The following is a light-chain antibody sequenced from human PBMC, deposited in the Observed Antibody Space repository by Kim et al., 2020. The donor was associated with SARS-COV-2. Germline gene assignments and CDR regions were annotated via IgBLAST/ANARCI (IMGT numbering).Light chain of an antibody. V-gene: IGLV2-14*01. CDR3: NSYTNSNTLV. Sequence: QSALTQPASVSGSRGQSVTISCTGSNSDIGDSKHVCWYQQHPGKAPKLIIYDINNRPSGLSSRFSGSKSGNTASLTISGLQTEDEADYYCNSYTNSNTLVFGGGTQLTVL. J-gene: IGLJ3*02. CDR2: DIN. CDR1: NSDIGDSKH.